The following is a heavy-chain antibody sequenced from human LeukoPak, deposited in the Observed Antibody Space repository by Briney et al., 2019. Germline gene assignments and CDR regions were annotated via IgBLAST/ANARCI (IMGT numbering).Heavy chain of an antibody. J-gene: IGHJ4*02. V-gene: IGHV3-73*01. D-gene: IGHD1-26*01. CDR1: GFTFSGSA. CDR3: TRQRGSYDKREYYFDY. Sequence: GGSLRLSCAASGFTFSGSAMHWVRQASGKGLEWVGRIRSKANSYATAYAASVKGRFTISRDDSKNTAYLQMNSLKTEDTAVYYCTRQRGSYDKREYYFDYWGQGTLVTVSS. CDR2: IRSKANSYAT.